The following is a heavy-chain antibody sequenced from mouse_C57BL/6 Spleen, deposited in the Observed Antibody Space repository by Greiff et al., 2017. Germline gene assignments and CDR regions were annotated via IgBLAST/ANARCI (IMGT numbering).Heavy chain of an antibody. CDR2: ISSGGSYT. D-gene: IGHD2-4*01. CDR3: ARHDDYDYFDY. J-gene: IGHJ2*01. Sequence: DVMLVESGGDLVKPGGSLKLSCAASGFTFSSYGMSWVRQTPDHRLEWVATISSGGSYTYYPDSVKGRFTISRDNAKNTLYLQMSSLKSEDTAMYYCARHDDYDYFDYWGQGTTLTVSS. CDR1: GFTFSSYG. V-gene: IGHV5-6*02.